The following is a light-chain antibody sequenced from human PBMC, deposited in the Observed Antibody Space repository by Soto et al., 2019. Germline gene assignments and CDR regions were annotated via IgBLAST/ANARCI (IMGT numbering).Light chain of an antibody. V-gene: IGLV2-23*03. CDR2: EGT. J-gene: IGLJ2*01. CDR1: SSDVGSYDL. Sequence: QSVLTQPASVSGSPGQSITISCTGTSSDVGSYDLVSWYQQHPGKAPKVMIYEGTKRPSGVSDRFSGSKSGNTASLTISGLQAEDEADYYCCSYGGRSAFAVFGGGTQLTVL. CDR3: CSYGGRSAFAV.